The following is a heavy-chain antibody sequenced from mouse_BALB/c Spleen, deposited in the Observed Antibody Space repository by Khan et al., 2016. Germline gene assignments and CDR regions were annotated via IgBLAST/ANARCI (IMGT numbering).Heavy chain of an antibody. CDR1: GYSITSDYA. V-gene: IGHV3-2*02. D-gene: IGHD2-4*01. Sequence: VQLKESGPGLVKPSQSLSLTCTVTGYSITSDYAWNWIRQFPGNKLEWMGYISYSGSTSYNPSLKSRISITRDTSKHQFFLQLNSVTTEDTATYYCARSMSTTGFAYWGQGTLVTVSA. CDR2: ISYSGST. J-gene: IGHJ3*01. CDR3: ARSMSTTGFAY.